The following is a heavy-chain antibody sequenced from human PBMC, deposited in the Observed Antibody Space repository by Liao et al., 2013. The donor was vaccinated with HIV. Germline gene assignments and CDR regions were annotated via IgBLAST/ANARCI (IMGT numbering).Heavy chain of an antibody. CDR2: IYTSGST. V-gene: IGHV4-4*07. J-gene: IGHJ3*02. CDR1: GGSISRYY. D-gene: IGHD2-15*01. CDR3: ARLTTPDGEPDAFDI. Sequence: QVQLQESGPGLVKPSETLSLTCTVSGGSISRYYWSWIRQSAEKGLEWIGRIYTSGSTDYNPSLKSRITMSVDTSKNQFSLRLSSVTAADTAVYYCARLTTPDGEPDAFDIWGQGTMVTVSS.